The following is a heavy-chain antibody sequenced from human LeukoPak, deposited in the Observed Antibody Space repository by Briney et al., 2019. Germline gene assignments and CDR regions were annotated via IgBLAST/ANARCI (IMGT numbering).Heavy chain of an antibody. CDR2: IYPGDSET. V-gene: IGHV5-51*01. CDR3: ATTSRYFDH. Sequence: PGESLKISCKGSGYSFTSYWIGWVRQMPGKGLEWMGIIYPGDSETRYSPSFQGRVTISADKSISTTYLQWTSLKASDTAIYYCATTSRYFDHWGQGTLVTVSP. D-gene: IGHD6-6*01. CDR1: GYSFTSYW. J-gene: IGHJ4*02.